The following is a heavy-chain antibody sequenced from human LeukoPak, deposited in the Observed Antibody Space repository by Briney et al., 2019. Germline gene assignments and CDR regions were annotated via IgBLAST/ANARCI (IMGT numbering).Heavy chain of an antibody. CDR2: IIPVFGTA. D-gene: IGHD2-8*01. CDR1: GGTFSSYA. Sequence: SVKVSCKASGGTFSSYAISWVRQAPGQGLEWMGGIIPVFGTANYAQKFQGRVTITTDESTSTAYMELSSLRSEDTAAYYCARVSCTNGVCDDAFDIWGQGTMVTVSS. CDR3: ARVSCTNGVCDDAFDI. J-gene: IGHJ3*02. V-gene: IGHV1-69*05.